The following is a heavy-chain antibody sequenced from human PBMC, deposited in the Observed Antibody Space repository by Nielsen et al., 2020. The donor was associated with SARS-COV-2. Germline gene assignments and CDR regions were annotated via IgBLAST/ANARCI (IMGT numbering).Heavy chain of an antibody. CDR3: ARRHYYYYGMDV. CDR2: ISSSGSTI. D-gene: IGHD6-25*01. V-gene: IGHV3-48*03. CDR1: GFTFSSYE. Sequence: GGSLRLSCAASGFTFSSYEMNWVRQAPEKGLEWVSYISSSGSTIYYADSVKGRFTISRDNAKNSLYLQMNSLRAEDTAVYYCARRHYYYYGMDVWGQGTTVTVSS. J-gene: IGHJ6*02.